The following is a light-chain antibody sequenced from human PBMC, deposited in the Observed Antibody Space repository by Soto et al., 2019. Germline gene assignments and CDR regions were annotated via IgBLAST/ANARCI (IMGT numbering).Light chain of an antibody. V-gene: IGKV3-11*01. Sequence: EIVLTQSPATLSLSPGERATLSCRASQSVSSYLAWYQQKPGQAPRLLTYDASNRATGIPARFSGSGSGTAFTLTISSLEPEAFAVYYCQQRGYWPLSPFGGGTLVEIK. CDR3: QQRGYWPLSP. J-gene: IGKJ4*01. CDR2: DAS. CDR1: QSVSSY.